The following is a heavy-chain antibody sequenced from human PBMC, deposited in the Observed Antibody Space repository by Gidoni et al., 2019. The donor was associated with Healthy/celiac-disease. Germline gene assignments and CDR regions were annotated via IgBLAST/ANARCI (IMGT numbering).Heavy chain of an antibody. V-gene: IGHV3-74*01. CDR1: GFTFSSYW. CDR2: INSDGSST. J-gene: IGHJ4*02. Sequence: EVQLVESGGGLVQPGGSLRLSCAVSGFTFSSYWMHWVRQAPGKGLVWVSRINSDGSSTSYADSVKGRFTISRDNAKNTLYLQMNSLRAEDTAVYYCARETYVWGSYRHFDYWGQGTLVTVSS. CDR3: ARETYVWGSYRHFDY. D-gene: IGHD3-16*02.